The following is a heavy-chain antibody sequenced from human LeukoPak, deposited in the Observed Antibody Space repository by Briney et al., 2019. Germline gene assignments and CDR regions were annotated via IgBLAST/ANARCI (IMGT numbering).Heavy chain of an antibody. Sequence: SETLSLTCTVSGGSISSSSYYWGWIRQPPGKGLEWIGSIYYSGSTYYNPSLKSRVTISVDTSKNQFSLTLSSVTAADTAVYYCARLVPATHLYYYGMDVWGQGTTVTVSS. J-gene: IGHJ6*02. CDR3: ARLVPATHLYYYGMDV. D-gene: IGHD2-2*01. V-gene: IGHV4-39*01. CDR2: IYYSGST. CDR1: GGSISSSSYY.